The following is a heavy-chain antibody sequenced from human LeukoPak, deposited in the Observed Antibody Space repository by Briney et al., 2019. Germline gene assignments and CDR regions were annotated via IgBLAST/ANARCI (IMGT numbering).Heavy chain of an antibody. Sequence: PGTSLRLSCAASGFSLTHDAIHWVRQAPGKGLEWVAVVSKDTVSKLYRDSVKGRFTVSTDSSKNTVYLQMTGLRSEDTAVYYCAGERWRGAPDYFDCWGQGTLVTVSS. V-gene: IGHV3-30*03. J-gene: IGHJ4*02. CDR3: AGERWRGAPDYFDC. CDR1: GFSLTHDA. CDR2: VSKDTVSK. D-gene: IGHD1-26*01.